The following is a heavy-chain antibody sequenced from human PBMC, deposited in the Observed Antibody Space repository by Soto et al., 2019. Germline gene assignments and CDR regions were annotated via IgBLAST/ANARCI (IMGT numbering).Heavy chain of an antibody. CDR2: ISTSTGNT. CDR1: GYTFTTFG. CDR3: ARSPRVIVAAKGTLDY. J-gene: IGHJ4*02. V-gene: IGHV1-18*04. Sequence: QVQLVQSGGEVKKPGASVKVSCKASGYTFTTFGITWVRQAPGQGLEWMGWISTSTGNTNYAQKLQGRVTLTTDSSTGTADMELRSLTSDDTAVYYCARSPRVIVAAKGTLDYWGQGTLVTVSS. D-gene: IGHD5-12*01.